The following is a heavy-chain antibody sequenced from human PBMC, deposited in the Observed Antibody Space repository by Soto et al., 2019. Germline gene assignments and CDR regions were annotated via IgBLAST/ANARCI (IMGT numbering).Heavy chain of an antibody. D-gene: IGHD4-17*01. CDR2: ISSSSSYI. Sequence: PGGSLRLSCAASGFTFSSYSMNWVRQAPGKGLEWVSSISSSSSYIYYADSVKGRFTISRDNAKNSLYLQMNSLRAEDTAVYYCARDQSHPPRFYYYGMDVWGQGTTVTVSS. CDR3: ARDQSHPPRFYYYGMDV. J-gene: IGHJ6*02. V-gene: IGHV3-21*01. CDR1: GFTFSSYS.